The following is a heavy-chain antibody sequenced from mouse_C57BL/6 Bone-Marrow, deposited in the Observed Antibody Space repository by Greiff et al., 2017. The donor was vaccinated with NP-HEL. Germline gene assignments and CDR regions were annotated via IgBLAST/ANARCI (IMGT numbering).Heavy chain of an antibody. CDR3: ARDSNYDFYAMDY. CDR1: GFTFSSYT. J-gene: IGHJ4*01. D-gene: IGHD2-5*01. V-gene: IGHV5-9*01. Sequence: EVMLVESGGGLVKPGGSLKLSCAASGFTFSSYTMSWVRQTPEKRLEWVATISGGGGNTYYPDSVKGRFTISRDNAKNTLYLQMSSLRSEDTALYYCARDSNYDFYAMDYWGQGTSVTVSS. CDR2: ISGGGGNT.